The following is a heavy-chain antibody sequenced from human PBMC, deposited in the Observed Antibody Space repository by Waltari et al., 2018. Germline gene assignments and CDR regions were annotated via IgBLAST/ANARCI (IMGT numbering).Heavy chain of an antibody. CDR3: ARGTRTADY. D-gene: IGHD1-7*01. Sequence: QVQLVESGGGVVQPGRSLRLSCAASGFTFSSYGMPWVRQAPGKGLEWVAVICYDGSNKYYADSVKGRFTISRDNSKNTLYLQMNSLRAEDTAVYYCARGTRTADYWGQGTLVTVSS. J-gene: IGHJ4*02. V-gene: IGHV3-33*01. CDR2: ICYDGSNK. CDR1: GFTFSSYG.